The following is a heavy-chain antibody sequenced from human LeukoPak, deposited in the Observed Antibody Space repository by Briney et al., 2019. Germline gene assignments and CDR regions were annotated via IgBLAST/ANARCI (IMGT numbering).Heavy chain of an antibody. CDR2: INHSGST. D-gene: IGHD3-3*01. V-gene: IGHV4-34*01. CDR1: GGSFSGYY. CDR3: TTRLLWYSTDNVQRDY. J-gene: IGHJ4*02. Sequence: PSETLSLTCAVYGGSFSGYYWSWIRQPPGKGLEWIGEINHSGSTNYNPSLKSRVTISVDTSKNQFSLKLSSVTAADTAVYYCTTRLLWYSTDNVQRDYWGQGTLVTVSS.